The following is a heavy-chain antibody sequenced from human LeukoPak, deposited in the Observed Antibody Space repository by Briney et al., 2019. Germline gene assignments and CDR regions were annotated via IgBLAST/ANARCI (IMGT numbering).Heavy chain of an antibody. CDR1: GGSFSGYY. V-gene: IGHV4-34*01. CDR3: ARQRGYYYDSSDYPNWYFDL. J-gene: IGHJ2*01. Sequence: SETLSLTCAVYGGSFSGYYWSWIRQPPGKGLEWIGEINHSGSTNYNPSLKSRVTISVDTSKNQFSLKLSSVTAADTAVYYCARQRGYYYDSSDYPNWYFDLWGRGTLVTVSS. D-gene: IGHD3-22*01. CDR2: INHSGST.